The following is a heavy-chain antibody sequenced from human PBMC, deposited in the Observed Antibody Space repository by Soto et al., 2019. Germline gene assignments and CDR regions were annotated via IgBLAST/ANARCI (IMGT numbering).Heavy chain of an antibody. CDR3: TRLHFIVEPGINY. J-gene: IGHJ4*02. V-gene: IGHV3-73*01. CDR2: IRTKSNHYAT. CDR1: GLSFSDSG. Sequence: GGSLRLSCAASGLSFSDSGIHWVRQASGKGLEWVGRIRTKSNHYATAYAASVKGRFTISRDDSRNTAYLQMNSLETEDTAVYYCTRLHFIVEPGINYWGQGTLVTVSS. D-gene: IGHD6-13*01.